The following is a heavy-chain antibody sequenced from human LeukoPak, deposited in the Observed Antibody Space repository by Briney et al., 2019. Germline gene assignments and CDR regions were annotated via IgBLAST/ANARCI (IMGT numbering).Heavy chain of an antibody. CDR1: GHRFTNHW. CDR2: INLGDSDT. Sequence: GESLKISCEVSGHRFTNHWIGWVRQMPGKGLEWMGIINLGDSDTKYSPSFQGQVTISLDKSINTAYLQWRSLKASDTAMYYCARRPYSGSPNWFDPWGQGTPVTVSS. D-gene: IGHD1-26*01. CDR3: ARRPYSGSPNWFDP. V-gene: IGHV5-51*01. J-gene: IGHJ5*02.